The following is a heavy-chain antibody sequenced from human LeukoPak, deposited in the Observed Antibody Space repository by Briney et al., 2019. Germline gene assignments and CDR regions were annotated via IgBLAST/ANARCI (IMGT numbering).Heavy chain of an antibody. CDR1: GYTFTSYG. CDR2: ISAYNGNT. V-gene: IGHV1-18*01. Sequence: ASVKVSCKASGYTFTSYGISWVRQAPGQGLEWMGWISAYNGNTNYAQRLQGRVTMTTDTSTSTGYMDLRSLRSDDTAVYYCARKGGGITPLFDYWGQGTLVTVSS. CDR3: ARKGGGITPLFDY. J-gene: IGHJ4*02. D-gene: IGHD1-7*01.